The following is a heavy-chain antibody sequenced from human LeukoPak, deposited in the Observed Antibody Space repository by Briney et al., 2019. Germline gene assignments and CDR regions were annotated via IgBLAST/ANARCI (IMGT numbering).Heavy chain of an antibody. V-gene: IGHV3-21*01. CDR3: AKDMDYGDGYFDY. Sequence: GGSLRLSCAASGFTFSSYAMNWVRQAPGKGLEWDSSISIGGSNIKYVDSVKGRFTISRDNAKNSLYLQMNSLRAEDTAVYYCAKDMDYGDGYFDYWGQGTLVTVSS. CDR1: GFTFSSYA. D-gene: IGHD4-17*01. CDR2: ISIGGSNI. J-gene: IGHJ4*02.